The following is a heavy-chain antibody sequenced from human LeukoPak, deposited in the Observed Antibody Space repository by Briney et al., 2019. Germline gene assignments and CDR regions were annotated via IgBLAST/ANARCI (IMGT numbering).Heavy chain of an antibody. CDR2: IWYDGSNK. D-gene: IGHD3-10*01. V-gene: IGHV3-33*01. CDR1: AFIFSSYG. J-gene: IGHJ4*02. CDR3: ARDKDGTLWCGELGYS. Sequence: PGGSLRLSCAASAFIFSSYGMHWVRQAPGKGLERVAVIWYDGSNKYYAHFVKGRFTISRDNSKNTLYLQMNSLRAENTAVYYCARDKDGTLWCGELGYSWGQGTLVTVSS.